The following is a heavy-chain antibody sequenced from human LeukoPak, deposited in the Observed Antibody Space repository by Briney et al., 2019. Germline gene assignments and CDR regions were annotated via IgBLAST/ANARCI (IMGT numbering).Heavy chain of an antibody. CDR3: ARTRGGLRITMIVARSYFDC. D-gene: IGHD3-22*01. Sequence: ASVKVSCKASGYTFTSYGISWVRQAPGQGLEWMGWISAYNGNTTYAQKLQGRVTMSTDTSTSTAYMELRRLRSDDTAVYYCARTRGGLRITMIVARSYFDCWGQGTLVTVPS. CDR2: ISAYNGNT. J-gene: IGHJ4*02. V-gene: IGHV1-18*01. CDR1: GYTFTSYG.